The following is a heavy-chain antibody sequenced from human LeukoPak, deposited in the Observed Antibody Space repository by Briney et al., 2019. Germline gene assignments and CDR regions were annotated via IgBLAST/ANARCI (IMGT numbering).Heavy chain of an antibody. CDR3: ARDSSSWYYYYMDV. J-gene: IGHJ6*03. CDR1: GYTFTSYD. V-gene: IGHV1-8*03. CDR2: MNPNSGNT. Sequence: ASVKVSCKASGYTFTSYDINWVRQATGQGLEWMGWMNPNSGNTGYAQKFQGRVTITRNTSISTAYMELSILRSEDTAVYYCARDSSSWYYYYMDVWGKGTTVTVSS. D-gene: IGHD6-13*01.